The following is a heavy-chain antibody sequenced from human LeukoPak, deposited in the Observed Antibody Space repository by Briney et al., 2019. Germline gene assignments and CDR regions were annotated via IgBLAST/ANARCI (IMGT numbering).Heavy chain of an antibody. CDR3: ARVGTPKTYYYYYYMDV. D-gene: IGHD1-7*01. CDR2: IYYSGST. Sequence: SSETLSLTCTVSAGSISSSTYYWGWIRQPPGKGLEWIGSIYYSGSTYYNPSLKSRVTISVDTSKNQFSLKLSSVTAADTAVYYCARVGTPKTYYYYYYMDVWGKGTTVTVSS. V-gene: IGHV4-39*07. J-gene: IGHJ6*03. CDR1: AGSISSSTYY.